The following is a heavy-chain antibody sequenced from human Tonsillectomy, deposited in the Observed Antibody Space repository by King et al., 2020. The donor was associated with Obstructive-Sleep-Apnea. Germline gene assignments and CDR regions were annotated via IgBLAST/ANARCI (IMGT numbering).Heavy chain of an antibody. CDR3: AKEMGVGGAFHY. Sequence: VQLVESGGGLVKPGGSLRLSCEASGFTFSDYYISWVRQAPGKGLEWISYISSNGDNVWYADSVKGRFSVSRDNAKSSMYVQMNSLRDEDTAVYYCAKEMGVGGAFHYWGQGTLVTVSS. CDR2: ISSNGDNV. J-gene: IGHJ4*02. CDR1: GFTFSDYY. V-gene: IGHV3-11*01. D-gene: IGHD1-26*01.